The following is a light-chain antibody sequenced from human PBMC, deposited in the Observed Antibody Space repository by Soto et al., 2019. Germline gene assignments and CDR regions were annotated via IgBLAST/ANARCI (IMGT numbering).Light chain of an antibody. CDR2: PES. CDR3: HQSYSSLVYT. V-gene: IGKV1-39*01. CDR1: QTIGNC. Sequence: DIQMTPSPSSRSAPVGDRVTITCRASQTIGNCLNGNQQKPGKAPTVLIFPESTLQSGDPSRCSGSGSGTALTLSINSLQPVDSATYYCHQSYSSLVYTFGPGTKLEIK. J-gene: IGKJ2*01.